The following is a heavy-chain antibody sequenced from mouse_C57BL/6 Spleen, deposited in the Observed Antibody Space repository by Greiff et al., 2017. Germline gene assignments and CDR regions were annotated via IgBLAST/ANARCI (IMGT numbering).Heavy chain of an antibody. CDR3: ACITTVVGRYAMDY. D-gene: IGHD1-1*01. Sequence: VQLKESVAELVRPGASVKLSCTASGFNIKNTYMHWVKQRPEQGLEWIGRIDPANGNTKYAPKFPGKATITADTSSNTAYLQLSSLTSEDTAIYYCACITTVVGRYAMDYWGQGTSVTVSS. J-gene: IGHJ4*01. CDR2: IDPANGNT. V-gene: IGHV14-3*01. CDR1: GFNIKNTY.